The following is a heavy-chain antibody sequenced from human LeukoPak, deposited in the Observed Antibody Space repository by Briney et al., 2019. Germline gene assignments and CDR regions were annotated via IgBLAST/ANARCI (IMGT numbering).Heavy chain of an antibody. CDR3: ARVPPRIRGGTFDI. CDR1: GFTFSSYG. V-gene: IGHV3-30*02. Sequence: GGSLRLSCAASGFTFSSYGMHWVRQAPGKGLEWVAFIRYDGSNKYYADSVKGRFTISRDNSRNTLYLQMKSLRTEDTAVYYCARVPPRIRGGTFDIWGQGTMVTVSS. CDR2: IRYDGSNK. J-gene: IGHJ3*02. D-gene: IGHD2-15*01.